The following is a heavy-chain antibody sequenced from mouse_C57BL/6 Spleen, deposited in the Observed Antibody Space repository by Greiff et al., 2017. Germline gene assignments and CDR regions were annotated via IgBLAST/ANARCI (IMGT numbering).Heavy chain of an antibody. CDR3: ASYSRTMDY. Sequence: EVQLQQSGPGLVKPSQSLSLTCSVTGYSITSGYYWNWIRQFPGNKLEWMGYISYDGSNNYNPSLKNRISITRDTSKNQFFLKLNSVTTEDTATYYCASYSRTMDYWGQGTSVTVSS. CDR2: ISYDGSN. CDR1: GYSITSGYY. V-gene: IGHV3-6*01. J-gene: IGHJ4*01. D-gene: IGHD2-1*01.